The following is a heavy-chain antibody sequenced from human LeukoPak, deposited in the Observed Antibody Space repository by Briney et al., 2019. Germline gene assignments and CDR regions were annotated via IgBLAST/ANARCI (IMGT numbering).Heavy chain of an antibody. CDR3: ARDGYYGFFDY. J-gene: IGHJ4*02. CDR2: IYYSGST. V-gene: IGHV4-39*07. D-gene: IGHD3-10*01. CDR1: GGSISSSSYY. Sequence: SETLSLTCTVSGGSISSSSYYWGWIRQPPGKGLEWIGSIYYSGSTYYNPSLKSRVTISVNTSKNQFSLKLSSVTAAGTAVYYCARDGYYGFFDYWGQGTLVTVSS.